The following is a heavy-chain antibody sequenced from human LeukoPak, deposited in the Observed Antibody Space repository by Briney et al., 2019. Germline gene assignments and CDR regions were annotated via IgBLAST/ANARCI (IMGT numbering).Heavy chain of an antibody. CDR1: GFTFRDYY. CDR2: ISNSVGSRR. J-gene: IGHJ3*02. Sequence: PGGSLRLSCAASGFTFRDYYMGWIRQAPGKGLERVSYISNSVGSRRYNADSVKGRFTISRDNTKNSLYLQMNSLRAEDTAVYYCARAFNDAFDIWGQGTMVTVSS. CDR3: ARAFNDAFDI. V-gene: IGHV3-11*04.